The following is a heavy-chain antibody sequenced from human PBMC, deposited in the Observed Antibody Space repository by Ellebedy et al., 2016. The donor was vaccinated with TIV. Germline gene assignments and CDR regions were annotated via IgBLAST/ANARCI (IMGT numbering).Heavy chain of an antibody. J-gene: IGHJ4*01. D-gene: IGHD1-1*01. Sequence: PGGSLRLSCHGSGYTFINYWITWVRHIPGKGLEWMGQIDPTDSYTRYSRSFQGHFSISVDKSVNTAYLQWSSLQASDTAIYYCARSPTVAGFFDSWGLGTLVTVSS. CDR2: IDPTDSYT. V-gene: IGHV5-10-1*01. CDR1: GYTFINYW. CDR3: ARSPTVAGFFDS.